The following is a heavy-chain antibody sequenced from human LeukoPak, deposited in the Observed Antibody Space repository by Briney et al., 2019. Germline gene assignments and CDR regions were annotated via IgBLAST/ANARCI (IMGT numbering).Heavy chain of an antibody. CDR3: AREVRASHGSGSYNY. J-gene: IGHJ4*02. D-gene: IGHD3-10*01. CDR1: GGSFSGYY. Sequence: SETLSLTCAVYGGSFSGYYWSWIRQPPGKGLEWIGEINHSGSTNYNPSLKSRVTISVDTSKNQFSLKLSSVTAADTAVYYCAREVRASHGSGSYNYWGQGTLVTVSS. CDR2: INHSGST. V-gene: IGHV4-34*01.